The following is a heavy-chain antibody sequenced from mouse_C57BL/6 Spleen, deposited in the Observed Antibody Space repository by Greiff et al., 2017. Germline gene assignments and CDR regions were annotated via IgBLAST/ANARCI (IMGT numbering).Heavy chain of an antibody. V-gene: IGHV5-4*03. Sequence: EVKLVESGGGLVKPGGSLKLSCAASGFTFSTYAMSWVRQTPEKRLEWVATISDGGSYTYYPDIVKGRFTISRDNAKNNLYLQMSHLKSEDTAMYYCARSPYYYGSPYYFDYWGQGTTPTVSS. CDR3: ARSPYYYGSPYYFDY. CDR1: GFTFSTYA. J-gene: IGHJ2*01. CDR2: ISDGGSYT. D-gene: IGHD1-1*01.